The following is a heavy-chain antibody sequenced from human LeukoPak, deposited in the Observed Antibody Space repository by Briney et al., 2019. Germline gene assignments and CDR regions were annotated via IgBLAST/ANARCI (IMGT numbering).Heavy chain of an antibody. D-gene: IGHD2-2*01. Sequence: SETLSLTCAVSGGSISSGGYSWSWIRQPPGKGLEWIGEINHSGSTNYNPSLKSRVTISVDTSKNQFSLKLSSVTAADTAVYYCARRVVVVPAAIAYYYGMDVWGQGTTVTVSS. V-gene: IGHV4-34*01. CDR3: ARRVVVVPAAIAYYYGMDV. CDR2: INHSGST. J-gene: IGHJ6*02. CDR1: GGSISSGGYS.